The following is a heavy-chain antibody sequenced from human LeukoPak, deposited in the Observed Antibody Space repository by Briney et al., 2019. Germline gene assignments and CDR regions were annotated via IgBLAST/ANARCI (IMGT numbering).Heavy chain of an antibody. CDR3: ARGDDILTGAGYAMDV. CDR2: IDPSDSYT. J-gene: IGHJ6*04. D-gene: IGHD3-9*01. V-gene: IGHV5-10-1*01. CDR1: GYSFTSYW. Sequence: GESPKISCKGSGYSFTSYWISWVRQMPGKGLEWMGRIDPSDSYTNYSPSFQGHVTISADKSISTAYLQWSSLKASDTAMYYCARGDDILTGAGYAMDVWGKGTTVTVSS.